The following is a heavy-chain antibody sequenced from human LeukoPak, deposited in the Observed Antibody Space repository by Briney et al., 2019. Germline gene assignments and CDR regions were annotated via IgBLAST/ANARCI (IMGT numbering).Heavy chain of an antibody. Sequence: SETLSLTCTVSGGSISSYYWSWIRQPPGKGLEWIGYIYYSGSTNYNPSLKSRVTISVDTSKNQFSLKLSSVTAADTAVYYCARSAGVVAANLFDYWGQGTLVTVSS. D-gene: IGHD2-15*01. CDR2: IYYSGST. J-gene: IGHJ4*02. V-gene: IGHV4-59*01. CDR1: GGSISSYY. CDR3: ARSAGVVAANLFDY.